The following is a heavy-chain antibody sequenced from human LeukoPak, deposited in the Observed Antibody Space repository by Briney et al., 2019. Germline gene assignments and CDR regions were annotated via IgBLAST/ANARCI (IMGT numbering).Heavy chain of an antibody. J-gene: IGHJ5*02. CDR3: ARGSSSGWYH. V-gene: IGHV3-11*04. D-gene: IGHD6-19*01. Sequence: PGGSLRLSCAASGLTFSDYYMSWIRQAPGKGLEWVSYISNTGSTIYYADSVKGRFTISRDNAKNSLFLQMNSLRAEDTAVYYCARGSSSGWYHWGQGTLVTVSS. CDR1: GLTFSDYY. CDR2: ISNTGSTI.